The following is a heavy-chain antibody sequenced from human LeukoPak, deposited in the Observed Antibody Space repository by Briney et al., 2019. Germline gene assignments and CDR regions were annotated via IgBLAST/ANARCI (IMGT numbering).Heavy chain of an antibody. Sequence: GGSLRLSCAASGFTFKNYGMSWVRQAPGKGLEWVANIKQDGIEKNYVDSVKGRFTISRDNAKNSLYLQMNSLRAEDTAVYYCASDKLMRGYSFGAFDIWGQGTMVTVSS. D-gene: IGHD5-18*01. CDR1: GFTFKNYG. CDR3: ASDKLMRGYSFGAFDI. J-gene: IGHJ3*02. CDR2: IKQDGIEK. V-gene: IGHV3-7*01.